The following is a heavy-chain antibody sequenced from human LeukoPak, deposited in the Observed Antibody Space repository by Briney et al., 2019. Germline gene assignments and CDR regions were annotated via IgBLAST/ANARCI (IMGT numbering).Heavy chain of an antibody. CDR3: ARGASRSFDY. Sequence: ASVKVSCKASGYTFTTYEIHWVRQATGQGLEWMGWMNPNSGNTGYAQKFHGRVIITRNPSINTAYMELSSLRSDDTAVYYCARGASRSFDYWGRGTLVTVSS. CDR1: GYTFTTYE. CDR2: MNPNSGNT. J-gene: IGHJ4*02. V-gene: IGHV1-8*01.